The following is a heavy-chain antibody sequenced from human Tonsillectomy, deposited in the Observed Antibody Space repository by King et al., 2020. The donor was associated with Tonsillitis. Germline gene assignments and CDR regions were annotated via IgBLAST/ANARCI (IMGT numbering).Heavy chain of an antibody. V-gene: IGHV1-18*01. J-gene: IGHJ4*02. CDR3: ARFVGSVVMSHFDY. CDR2: ISPRNGDT. Sequence: QLVQSGAEVKKPGASVTVSCKTSGYNFLTYGIIWLRQAPGQGLEWLGWISPRNGDTHYAQKFQGIVTMTTEISTNSAHMDLRNLTSDDTAVYYCARFVGSVVMSHFDYWGQGMLVTVSA. D-gene: IGHD1-26*01. CDR1: GYNFLTYG.